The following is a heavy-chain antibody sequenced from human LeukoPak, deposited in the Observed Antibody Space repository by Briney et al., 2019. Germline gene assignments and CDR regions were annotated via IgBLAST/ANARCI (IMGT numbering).Heavy chain of an antibody. D-gene: IGHD3-22*01. CDR1: GFTFSSYS. J-gene: IGHJ4*02. CDR2: ISSSSSYI. V-gene: IGHV3-21*01. Sequence: GGSLRLSCAASGFTFSSYSMNWVRQAPGKGLEWVSSISSSSSYIYYADSVKGRFTISRDNAKNSLYLQMNSLRAEDTAVYYCARDRTSYYYDSSGYLFDYWGQGTLVTVSS. CDR3: ARDRTSYYYDSSGYLFDY.